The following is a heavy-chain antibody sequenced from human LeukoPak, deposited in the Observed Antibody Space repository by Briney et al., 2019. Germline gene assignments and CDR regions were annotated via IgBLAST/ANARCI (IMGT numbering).Heavy chain of an antibody. D-gene: IGHD5-18*01. Sequence: PSQTLSLTCTVSGGSISSGGYYWSWIRQHPGKGLEWIGYIYYSGSTYYNPSLKSRVIISVDTSKNQFSLKLSSVTAADTAVYYCARGRTGIDSYGYGSFDYWGQGTLVTVSS. CDR2: IYYSGST. V-gene: IGHV4-31*03. J-gene: IGHJ4*02. CDR1: GGSISSGGYY. CDR3: ARGRTGIDSYGYGSFDY.